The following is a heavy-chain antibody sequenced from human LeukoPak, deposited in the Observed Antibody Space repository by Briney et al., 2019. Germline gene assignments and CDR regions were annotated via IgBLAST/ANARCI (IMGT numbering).Heavy chain of an antibody. J-gene: IGHJ4*02. CDR1: GYTFTSYG. Sequence: ASVKVSCTASGYTFTSYGISWVRQAPGQGLEWMGWISAYNGNTNYAQKLQGRVTMTTDTSTSTAYMELRSLRSDDTAVYYCASYSYDSSGYYYFDYWGQGTLVTVSS. V-gene: IGHV1-18*01. CDR3: ASYSYDSSGYYYFDY. CDR2: ISAYNGNT. D-gene: IGHD3-22*01.